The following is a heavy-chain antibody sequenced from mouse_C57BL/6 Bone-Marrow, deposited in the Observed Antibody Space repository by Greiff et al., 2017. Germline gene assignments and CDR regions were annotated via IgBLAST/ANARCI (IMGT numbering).Heavy chain of an antibody. CDR1: GYTFTSYW. CDR3: ARGRYYGNSLDD. V-gene: IGHV1-72*01. J-gene: IGHJ2*01. CDR2: IDPNSGGT. D-gene: IGHD2-1*01. Sequence: QVQLQQPGAELVKPGASVKLSCKASGYTFTSYWMHWVKQRPGRGLEWIGRIDPNSGGTKYNEKFKSKATLPVDKPYSTAYMQLSSLTSEDSAVYYCARGRYYGNSLDDWGQGTTLTVSS.